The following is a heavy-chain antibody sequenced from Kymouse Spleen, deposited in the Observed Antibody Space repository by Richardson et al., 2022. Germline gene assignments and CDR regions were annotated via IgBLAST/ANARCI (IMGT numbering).Heavy chain of an antibody. Sequence: QLQLQESGPGLVKPSETLSLTCTVSGGSISSSSYYWGWIRQPPGKGLEWIGSIYYSGSTYYNPSLKSRVTISVDTSKNQFSLKLSSVTAADTAVYYCARRLQYPYYFDYWGQGTLVTVSS. CDR2: IYYSGST. J-gene: IGHJ4*02. CDR1: GGSISSSSYY. CDR3: ARRLQYPYYFDY. V-gene: IGHV4-39*01. D-gene: IGHD4-11,IGHD4-11*01.